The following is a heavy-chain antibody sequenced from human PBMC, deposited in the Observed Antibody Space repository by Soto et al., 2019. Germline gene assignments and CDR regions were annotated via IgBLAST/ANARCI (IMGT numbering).Heavy chain of an antibody. Sequence: EVQLVESGGGLVQPGGSLRLSCAASGFTFSSYSMNWVRQAPGKGLEWVSYISSSSSTIYYADSVKGRFTISRDNAKNSLYRRMNSLRAEDTAVYYCARDFHGVSYYCGMDVWGQGATVTVSS. V-gene: IGHV3-48*01. CDR1: GFTFSSYS. CDR3: ARDFHGVSYYCGMDV. D-gene: IGHD4-17*01. CDR2: ISSSSSTI. J-gene: IGHJ6*02.